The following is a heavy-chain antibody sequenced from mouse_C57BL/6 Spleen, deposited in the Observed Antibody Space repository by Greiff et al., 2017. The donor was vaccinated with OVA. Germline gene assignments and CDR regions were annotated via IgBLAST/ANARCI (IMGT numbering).Heavy chain of an antibody. J-gene: IGHJ4*01. CDR1: GYTFTSYW. V-gene: IGHV1-69*01. CDR3: ARRDGYYRDYYAMDY. CDR2: IDPSDSYP. D-gene: IGHD2-3*01. Sequence: VQLQQPGAELVMPGASVKLSCKASGYTFTSYWMHWVKQRPGQGLEWIGEIDPSDSYPNYNQKFKGKSTLTVDKSSSTAYMQLSSLTSEDSAVYYCARRDGYYRDYYAMDYWGQGTSVTVSS.